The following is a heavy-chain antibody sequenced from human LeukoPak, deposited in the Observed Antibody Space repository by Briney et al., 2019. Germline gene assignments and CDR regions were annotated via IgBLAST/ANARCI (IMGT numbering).Heavy chain of an antibody. CDR1: GYTFTSYY. V-gene: IGHV1-46*01. CDR3: ARGGSGRWLQLGDY. CDR2: INPSGGST. Sequence: ASVKVSFKASGYTFTSYYIHWVRQAPGQGLEWMGTINPSGGSTSYPQKFQGRVTMTRDTSTSTVYMELSSLRSEDTAVYYCARGGSGRWLQLGDYWGQGTLVTVSS. D-gene: IGHD5-24*01. J-gene: IGHJ4*02.